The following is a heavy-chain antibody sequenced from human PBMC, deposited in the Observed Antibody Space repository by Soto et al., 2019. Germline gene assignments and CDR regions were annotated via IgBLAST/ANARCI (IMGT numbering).Heavy chain of an antibody. Sequence: QVQLQESGPGLVKPSQTLSLTCTVSGGSISSGDYYWSWIRQHPGEGLEWIGYIHYSGSTYYNPSLKSRVTISVDTSKSQFSLKLRSVTAADTAVYYCATSHYYGSGSSGYWVQGTLVSVYS. CDR3: ATSHYYGSGSSGY. D-gene: IGHD3-10*01. V-gene: IGHV4-31*03. CDR1: GGSISSGDYY. CDR2: IHYSGST. J-gene: IGHJ4*02.